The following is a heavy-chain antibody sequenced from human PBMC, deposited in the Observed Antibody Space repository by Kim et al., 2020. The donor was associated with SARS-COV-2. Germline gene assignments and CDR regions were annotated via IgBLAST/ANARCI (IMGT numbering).Heavy chain of an antibody. Sequence: ASVKVSCKASGYTFTSYGISWVRQAPGQGLEWMGWISAYNGNTNYAQKLQGRVTMSTDTSTSTPYMELRSLRSDDTAVYYCARAYGNGGITIFGVVVYYYYGMDVWGQGTTVTVSS. CDR2: ISAYNGNT. J-gene: IGHJ6*02. CDR1: GYTFTSYG. V-gene: IGHV1-18*04. D-gene: IGHD3-3*01. CDR3: ARAYGNGGITIFGVVVYYYYGMDV.